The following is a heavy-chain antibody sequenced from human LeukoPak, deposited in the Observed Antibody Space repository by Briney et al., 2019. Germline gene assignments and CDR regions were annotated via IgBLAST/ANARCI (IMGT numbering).Heavy chain of an antibody. CDR2: IIPIFGTA. V-gene: IGHV1-69*13. J-gene: IGHJ3*02. CDR3: ARDSRAYSSGSTAFDI. D-gene: IGHD6-19*01. CDR1: GGTFSSYA. Sequence: ASVKVSCKASGGTFSSYAISWVRQAPGQGLEWMGGIIPIFGTANYAQKFQGRVTITADESTSTAYMELSSLRSEDTAVYYCARDSRAYSSGSTAFDIWGQGTMVTVSS.